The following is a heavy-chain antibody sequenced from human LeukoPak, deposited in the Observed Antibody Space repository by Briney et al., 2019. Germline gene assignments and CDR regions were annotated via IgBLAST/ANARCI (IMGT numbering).Heavy chain of an antibody. CDR1: GFIFSNYA. Sequence: PGGSLRLSCAASGFIFSNYAMHWVRQAPGKGLEWVAVISYDGSNKCYADSVKGRFTISRDNSKNTLFLQMNSLRTEDTAVYYCARDLDSSSWYILWFDPWGQGTLVTVSS. D-gene: IGHD6-13*01. V-gene: IGHV3-30-3*01. J-gene: IGHJ5*02. CDR2: ISYDGSNK. CDR3: ARDLDSSSWYILWFDP.